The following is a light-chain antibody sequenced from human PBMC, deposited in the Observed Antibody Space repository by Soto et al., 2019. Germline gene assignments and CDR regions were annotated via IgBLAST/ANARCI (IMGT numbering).Light chain of an antibody. CDR3: QQYDVYST. J-gene: IGKJ1*01. Sequence: DIQMTQSPSTLSASVGGTVTITCRASRSISSWLAWYQQKPGIAPKLLIDKATTLQSGVPSRFRGSAYGTDVTCSISRLQPDDCATYFCQQYDVYSTFGQGTKVDIK. V-gene: IGKV1-5*03. CDR2: KAT. CDR1: RSISSW.